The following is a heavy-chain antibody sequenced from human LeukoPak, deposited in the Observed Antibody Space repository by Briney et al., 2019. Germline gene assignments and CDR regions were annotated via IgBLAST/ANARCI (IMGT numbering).Heavy chain of an antibody. Sequence: SETLSLTCAVSGGSISSSNWWSWVRQPPGKGLEWIGEIYHSGSTNYNPSLKSRVTISVGKSKNQFSLKLSSVTAADTAVYYCARVRGASGSYYFDYWGQGTLVTVSS. CDR3: ARVRGASGSYYFDY. CDR2: IYHSGST. V-gene: IGHV4-4*02. J-gene: IGHJ4*02. CDR1: GGSISSSNW. D-gene: IGHD1-26*01.